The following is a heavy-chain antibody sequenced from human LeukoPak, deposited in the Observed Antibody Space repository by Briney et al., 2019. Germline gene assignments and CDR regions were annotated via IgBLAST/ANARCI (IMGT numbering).Heavy chain of an antibody. Sequence: SETRSLTCTVSGGSISGYYWSWIRQPPGKGLEWIGYIYYSGSTNYNPSLKSRVTISVDTSKNQFSLKLSSVTAADTAVYYCARLIHSGFDPWGQGTLVNVSS. D-gene: IGHD1-26*01. V-gene: IGHV4-59*08. CDR1: GGSISGYY. J-gene: IGHJ5*02. CDR2: IYYSGST. CDR3: ARLIHSGFDP.